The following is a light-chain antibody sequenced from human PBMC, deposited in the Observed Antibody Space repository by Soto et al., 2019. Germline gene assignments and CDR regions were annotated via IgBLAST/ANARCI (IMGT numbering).Light chain of an antibody. J-gene: IGKJ2*01. CDR2: AAS. V-gene: IGKV1-39*01. CDR3: QQSYSTPPYT. Sequence: DTQMTQSPSSLSASVGDRVTITCRASQSISSYLIWYQQKPGKAPKLLIYAASSLQSGVPSRFSGSGSWTDFTLTISSLQPEDFATYYCQQSYSTPPYTFCQGTKLEIK. CDR1: QSISSY.